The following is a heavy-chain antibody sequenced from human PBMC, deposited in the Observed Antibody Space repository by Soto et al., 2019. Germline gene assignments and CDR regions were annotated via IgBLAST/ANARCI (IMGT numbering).Heavy chain of an antibody. CDR3: ARAPSRDWFGLRKNDY. CDR2: ISSSSSTI. Sequence: EVQLVESGGGLVQPGGSLRLSCAASGFTFRSYSMNWVRQAPGKGLEWVSYISSSSSTIYYADSVKGRFTISRDNAKNSLYLQMNSLRDEDTAVYYCARAPSRDWFGLRKNDYWGQGTLVTVSS. J-gene: IGHJ4*02. D-gene: IGHD3-10*01. CDR1: GFTFRSYS. V-gene: IGHV3-48*02.